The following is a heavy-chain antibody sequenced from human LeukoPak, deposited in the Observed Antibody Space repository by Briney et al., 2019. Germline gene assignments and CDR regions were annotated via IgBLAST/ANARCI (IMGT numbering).Heavy chain of an antibody. D-gene: IGHD6-19*01. CDR1: GFTVSSNY. Sequence: GGSLRLSCAASGFTVSSNYMSWVRQAPGKGLEWVSVIYSGGSTYYADSVKGRFTNSRDNSKNTLYLQMNSLRAEDTAVYYCARDPYSSGWYSYWGQGTLVTVSS. CDR2: IYSGGST. V-gene: IGHV3-53*01. J-gene: IGHJ4*02. CDR3: ARDPYSSGWYSY.